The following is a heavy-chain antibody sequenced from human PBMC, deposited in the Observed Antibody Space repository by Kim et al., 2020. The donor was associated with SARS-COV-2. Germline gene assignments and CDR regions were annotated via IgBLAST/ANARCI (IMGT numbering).Heavy chain of an antibody. V-gene: IGHV4-34*01. CDR1: GGSFSGYY. J-gene: IGHJ6*02. Sequence: SETLSLTCAVYGGSFSGYYWSWIRQPPGKGLEWIGEINHSGSTNYNPSLKSRVTISVDTSNNQFSLKLSSVTAADTAVYYCARVRYFDWSMDGMDVWGQG. CDR2: INHSGST. D-gene: IGHD3-9*01. CDR3: ARVRYFDWSMDGMDV.